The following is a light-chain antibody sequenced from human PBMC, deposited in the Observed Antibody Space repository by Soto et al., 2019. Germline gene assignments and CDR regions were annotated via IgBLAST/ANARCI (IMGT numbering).Light chain of an antibody. CDR3: SSDAGNDKYV. V-gene: IGLV2-8*01. CDR2: EVS. Sequence: QSVLTQPPSASGSPGQSVTISCTGTSSDVGGYNYVSWYQHHPGKAPKLMIYEVSKRPSGVPDRFSGSKSGNTASLTVSGLQADDEADYYCSSDAGNDKYVCGSGTKVPVL. CDR1: SSDVGGYNY. J-gene: IGLJ1*01.